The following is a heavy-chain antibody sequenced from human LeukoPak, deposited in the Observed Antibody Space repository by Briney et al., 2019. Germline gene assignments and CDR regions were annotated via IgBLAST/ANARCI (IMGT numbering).Heavy chain of an antibody. Sequence: PSETLSLTCAVYGGSFSGYCWSWIRQPPGKGLEWIGEINHSGSTNYNPSLKSRVTISVDTSKNQFSLKLSSVAAADTAVYYCARGGYYSAAYYMDVWGKGTTVTVSS. CDR3: ARGGYYSAAYYMDV. V-gene: IGHV4-34*01. J-gene: IGHJ6*03. D-gene: IGHD3-22*01. CDR1: GGSFSGYC. CDR2: INHSGST.